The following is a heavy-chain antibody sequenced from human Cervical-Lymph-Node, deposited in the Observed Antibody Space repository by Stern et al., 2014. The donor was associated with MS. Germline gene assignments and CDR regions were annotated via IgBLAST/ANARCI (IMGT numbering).Heavy chain of an antibody. D-gene: IGHD1-26*01. CDR3: ARSLGSGSHNWFDP. CDR1: GFTFSSYG. J-gene: IGHJ5*02. Sequence: VQLVESGGGVVQPGRSLRLSCAASGFTFSSYGMHWVRQAPGKGLEGVAVIWYDGSNKYYADSVKGRFTISRDNSKNTLYLQMNSLRAEDTAVYYCARSLGSGSHNWFDPWGQGTLVTVSS. V-gene: IGHV3-33*01. CDR2: IWYDGSNK.